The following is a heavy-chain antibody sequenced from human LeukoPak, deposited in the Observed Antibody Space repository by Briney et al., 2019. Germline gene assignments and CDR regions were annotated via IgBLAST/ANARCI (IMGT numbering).Heavy chain of an antibody. CDR3: ARGAARLCSDY. CDR2: INSDGSST. Sequence: PGGSLRLSCAASGFTFSSYWMHWVRQAPGKGLAWVSRINSDGSSTIYADSVKGRFTISRDNAKNTLYLQMNSLRAEDTAVYDCARGAARLCSDYWGHGTLVTVSS. D-gene: IGHD6-6*01. CDR1: GFTFSSYW. V-gene: IGHV3-74*01. J-gene: IGHJ4*01.